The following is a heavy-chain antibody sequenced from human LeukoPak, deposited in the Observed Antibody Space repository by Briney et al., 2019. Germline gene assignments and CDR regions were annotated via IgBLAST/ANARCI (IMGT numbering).Heavy chain of an antibody. CDR2: IWYDGSNK. CDR3: AKDSDLSSSTWFDP. J-gene: IGHJ5*02. V-gene: IGHV3-33*06. Sequence: QPGGSLRLSRAASGFTFSSYGMHWVRQAPGKGLEWVAVIWYDGSNKYYADSVKGRFTISRDNSKNTLYLQMNSLRAEDTAVYYCAKDSDLSSSTWFDPWGQGTLVTVSS. CDR1: GFTFSSYG. D-gene: IGHD6-6*01.